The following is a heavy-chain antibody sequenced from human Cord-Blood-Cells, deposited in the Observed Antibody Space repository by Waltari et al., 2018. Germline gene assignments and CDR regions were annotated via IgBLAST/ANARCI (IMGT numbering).Heavy chain of an antibody. J-gene: IGHJ4*02. D-gene: IGHD3-16*02. CDR3: ARDMITFGGVIEG. Sequence: QVQLVESGGGVVQPGRSLRLSCAASGFTFSSYGMHWVRQAPGKGLEWVAVRWYDGSNKYYADSVKGRFTISRDNSKNTLYLQMNSLRAEDTAVYYCARDMITFGGVIEGWGQGTLVTVSS. CDR2: RWYDGSNK. CDR1: GFTFSSYG. V-gene: IGHV3-33*01.